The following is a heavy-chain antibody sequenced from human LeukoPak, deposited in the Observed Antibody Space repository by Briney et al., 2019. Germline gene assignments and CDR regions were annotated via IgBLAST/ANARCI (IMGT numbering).Heavy chain of an antibody. Sequence: GGSLRLSCAASGFTFSTYSMNWVRQAPGRGLEWLSYITSSSKTMYYADSAKGRFTISRDNAKNSLYLHMNNLRAEDTAVYYSARSLYGDYFDYWGQGTLVTVSS. CDR1: GFTFSTYS. V-gene: IGHV3-48*01. CDR3: ARSLYGDYFDY. J-gene: IGHJ4*02. D-gene: IGHD4-17*01. CDR2: ITSSSKTM.